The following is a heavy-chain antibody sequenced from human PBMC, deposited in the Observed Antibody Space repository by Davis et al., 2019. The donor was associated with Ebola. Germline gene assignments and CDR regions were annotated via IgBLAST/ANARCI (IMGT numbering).Heavy chain of an antibody. CDR2: IKQDGSEK. D-gene: IGHD4-17*01. Sequence: GESLKISCAASGFTFSSYWMSWVRQAPGKGLEWVANIKQDGSEKYYVDSVKGRFTISRDNAKNSLYLQMNSLRAEDTAVYYCARDLFSGDSSQLFYYYYGMDVWGQGTTVTVSS. V-gene: IGHV3-7*03. CDR1: GFTFSSYW. CDR3: ARDLFSGDSSQLFYYYYGMDV. J-gene: IGHJ6*02.